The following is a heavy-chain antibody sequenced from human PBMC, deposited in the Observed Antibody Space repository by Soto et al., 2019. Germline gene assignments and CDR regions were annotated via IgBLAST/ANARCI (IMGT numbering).Heavy chain of an antibody. CDR2: IIPIFGTA. CDR1: GGTFSSYA. CDR3: AKEVEGSGVDVFDI. Sequence: ASVKVSCKASGGTFSSYAISWVRQAPGQGLEWMGGIIPIFGTANYAQKFQGRVTITADESTSTAYMELSSLRSEDTAVYYCAKEVEGSGVDVFDIWGQGTMVTVSS. J-gene: IGHJ3*02. D-gene: IGHD2-15*01. V-gene: IGHV1-69*13.